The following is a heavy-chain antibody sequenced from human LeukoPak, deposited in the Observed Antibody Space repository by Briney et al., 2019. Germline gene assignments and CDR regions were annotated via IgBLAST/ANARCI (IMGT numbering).Heavy chain of an antibody. CDR3: AREGSRDFWSGPVYYFDY. J-gene: IGHJ4*02. CDR1: GGSISTSNYY. Sequence: SETLSLTCTVSGGSISTSNYYWGWVRQPPGKGLEWIGNIFYSGSTYYSPSLKSRVTISLDTSKNQFSLRLSSVTAADTAVYYCAREGSRDFWSGPVYYFDYWGQGTLVTVSS. V-gene: IGHV4-39*07. D-gene: IGHD3-3*01. CDR2: IFYSGST.